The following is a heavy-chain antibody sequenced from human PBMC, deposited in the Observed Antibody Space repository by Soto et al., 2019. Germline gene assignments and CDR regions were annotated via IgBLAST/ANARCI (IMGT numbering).Heavy chain of an antibody. CDR2: IYYSGST. Sequence: SETLSLTCTVSGGSISSGDYYWSWIRQPPGKGLEWIGNIYYSGSTYYNPSLKSRVIISEDMSKNQFSLKLSSVTAADTAVYYCARQVGGWAPWYFDYWGQGTLVTVSS. D-gene: IGHD6-19*01. J-gene: IGHJ4*02. CDR1: GGSISSGDYY. CDR3: ARQVGGWAPWYFDY. V-gene: IGHV4-30-4*01.